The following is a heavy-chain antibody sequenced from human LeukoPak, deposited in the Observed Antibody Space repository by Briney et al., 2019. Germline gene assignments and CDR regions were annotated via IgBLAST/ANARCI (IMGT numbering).Heavy chain of an antibody. CDR2: IYYSGST. CDR3: ARRDGEAAAFDY. CDR1: GGSISSSSYY. Sequence: PSETLSLTCTVSGGSISSSSYYWGWIRQPPGKGLEWIGSIYYSGSTYYNPSLKSRVTISVDTSKNQFSLKLSSVTAADTAVYYCARRDGEAAAFDYWGQGTLDTVSS. J-gene: IGHJ4*02. V-gene: IGHV4-39*01. D-gene: IGHD6-13*01.